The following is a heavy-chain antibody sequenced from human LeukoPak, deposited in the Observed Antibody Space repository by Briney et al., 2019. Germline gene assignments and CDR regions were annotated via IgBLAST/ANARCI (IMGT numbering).Heavy chain of an antibody. V-gene: IGHV3-15*04. J-gene: IGHJ4*02. CDR3: TTYGSGRKFDY. D-gene: IGHD3-10*01. CDR2: IESQTDGGTT. Sequence: GGSLRLSCAASGFSFSDAWMSWVRQIPGKGLEWVGRIESQTDGGTTDYAAPVKGRFTISRDDSTNTLYLQMNSLKSEDTAVYYCTTYGSGRKFDYWGQGILVTVSS. CDR1: GFSFSDAW.